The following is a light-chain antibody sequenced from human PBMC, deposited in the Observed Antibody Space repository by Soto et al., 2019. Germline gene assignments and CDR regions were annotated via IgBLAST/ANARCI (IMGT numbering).Light chain of an antibody. J-gene: IGLJ3*02. CDR3: SSFASSNSWV. CDR1: SSDVGAYNY. CDR2: EVT. Sequence: QSALTQPPSASGSPGQSVTISCTGTSSDVGAYNYVSWYQQHAGKAPKLVLYEVTKRPSGVADRFSGSKSANTASLTVSGLQAEDEADYYCSSFASSNSWVFGGGTKVTVL. V-gene: IGLV2-8*01.